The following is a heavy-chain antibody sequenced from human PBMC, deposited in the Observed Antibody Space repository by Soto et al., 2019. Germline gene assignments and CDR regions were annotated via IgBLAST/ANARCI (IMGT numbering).Heavy chain of an antibody. V-gene: IGHV4-59*01. D-gene: IGHD3-10*01. CDR3: ARALYGSGSYYYYYYMDV. CDR1: GGSISSYY. J-gene: IGHJ6*03. Sequence: SETLSLTCTVSGGSISSYYWSWIRQPPGKGLEWIGYIYYSGSTNYNPSLKSRVTISVDTSKNQFSLKLSSVTAADTAVYYCARALYGSGSYYYYYYMDVWGKGTTVTVSS. CDR2: IYYSGST.